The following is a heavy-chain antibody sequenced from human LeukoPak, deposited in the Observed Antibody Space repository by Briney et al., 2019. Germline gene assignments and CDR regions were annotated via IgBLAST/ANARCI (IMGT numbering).Heavy chain of an antibody. V-gene: IGHV4-59*01. D-gene: IGHD3-22*01. J-gene: IGHJ3*02. CDR3: AREKVYYDSSGEAFDI. CDR1: GGSITSYY. Sequence: PSETLSLTCTVSGGSITSYYWSWLRQPPGKGLEWIGYIYYSGSTNYNPSLTSRVTISVDTSKNQFSLKLSSVTAADTAVYYCAREKVYYDSSGEAFDIWGQGTMVTVSS. CDR2: IYYSGST.